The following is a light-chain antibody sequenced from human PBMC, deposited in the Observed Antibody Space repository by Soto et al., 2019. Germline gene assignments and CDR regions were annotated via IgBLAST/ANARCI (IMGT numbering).Light chain of an antibody. J-gene: IGKJ1*01. CDR1: QTISSW. CDR3: QHYNSYSEA. CDR2: KAS. V-gene: IGKV1-5*03. Sequence: DIQMTQSPSTLSGSVGYRVTITCRARQTISSWLAWYQQKPGKAPKLLIYKASTLKSGIPSRFSGSGSGTEFPLTISSLQPDDFATYYCQHYNSYSEAFGQGTKVDIK.